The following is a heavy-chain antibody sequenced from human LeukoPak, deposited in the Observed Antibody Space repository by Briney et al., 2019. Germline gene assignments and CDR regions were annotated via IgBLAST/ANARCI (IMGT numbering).Heavy chain of an antibody. Sequence: ASVKVSCKASGYTFTGYYMHWVRQATGQGLEWMGWMNPNSGNTGYAQKFQGRVTITRNTSISTAYMELSSLRSEDTAVYYCARGGYTRDYGDYPHFDYWGQGTLVTVSS. CDR1: GYTFTGYY. J-gene: IGHJ4*02. CDR2: MNPNSGNT. D-gene: IGHD4-17*01. CDR3: ARGGYTRDYGDYPHFDY. V-gene: IGHV1-8*03.